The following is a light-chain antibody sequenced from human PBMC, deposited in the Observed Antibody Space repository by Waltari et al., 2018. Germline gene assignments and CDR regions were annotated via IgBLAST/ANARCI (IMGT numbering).Light chain of an antibody. CDR3: QQCYTFPYT. CDR2: LAS. Sequence: SVLSTSKNRNYLGLYQKKPGQPPKLLISLASTPEFRVPDPFSCSGSGTDFPLTISSLQAEDVALLYCQQCYTFPYTFGQGTKLELK. V-gene: IGKV4-1*01. CDR1: SVLSTSKNRNY. J-gene: IGKJ2*01.